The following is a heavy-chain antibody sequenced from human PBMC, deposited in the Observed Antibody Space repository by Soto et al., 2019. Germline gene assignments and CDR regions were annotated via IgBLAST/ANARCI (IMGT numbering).Heavy chain of an antibody. J-gene: IGHJ4*02. Sequence: SVKVSCKASGGTFSSYAISWVRQAPGQGLEWMGGIIPIFGTANYAQKFQGRVTITADKSTSTAYMELSSLRSEDTAVYYCARGGIAYSSGWYDVDYWGQGTLVTVSS. CDR3: ARGGIAYSSGWYDVDY. CDR2: IIPIFGTA. CDR1: GGTFSSYA. D-gene: IGHD6-19*01. V-gene: IGHV1-69*06.